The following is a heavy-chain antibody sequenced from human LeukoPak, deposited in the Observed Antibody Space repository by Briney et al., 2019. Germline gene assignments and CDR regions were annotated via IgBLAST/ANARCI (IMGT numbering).Heavy chain of an antibody. CDR3: ARDLEYYDFWSGAPSTPFDP. J-gene: IGHJ5*02. CDR2: INPSGGST. Sequence: GASVKVSCKASGYTFTSYYMHWVRQAPGQGLEWMGIINPSGGSTSYAQKFQGRVTMTRDTSTSTVYMELSNLRSEDTAVYYCARDLEYYDFWSGAPSTPFDPWGQGTLVTVSS. V-gene: IGHV1-46*03. D-gene: IGHD3-3*01. CDR1: GYTFTSYY.